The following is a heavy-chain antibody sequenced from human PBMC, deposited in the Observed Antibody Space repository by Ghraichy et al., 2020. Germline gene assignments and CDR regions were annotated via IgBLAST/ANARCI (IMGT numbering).Heavy chain of an antibody. CDR1: GYTFTSYY. CDR3: ASSPIRGVPNDYYYYYMDV. D-gene: IGHD3-10*01. J-gene: IGHJ6*03. V-gene: IGHV1-46*01. Sequence: ASVKVSCKASGYTFTSYYMHWVRQAPGQGLEWMGIINPSGGSTSYAQKFQGRVTMTRDTSTSTVYMELSSLRSEDTAVYYCASSPIRGVPNDYYYYYMDVWGKGTTVTVSS. CDR2: INPSGGST.